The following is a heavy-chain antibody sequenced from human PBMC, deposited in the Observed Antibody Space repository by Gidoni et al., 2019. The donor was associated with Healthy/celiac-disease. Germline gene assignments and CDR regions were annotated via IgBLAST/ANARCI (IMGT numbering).Heavy chain of an antibody. J-gene: IGHJ5*02. Sequence: QVQLQQWGAGLLKPSETLSLTCAVYGGSFSGYYGSWLRQPPGKGLEWIGEINHSGSTNYNPSLKSRVTISVDTSKNQFSLKLSSVTAADTAVYYCARGATGISGVGNWFDPWGQGTLVTVSS. V-gene: IGHV4-34*01. CDR3: ARGATGISGVGNWFDP. CDR2: INHSGST. D-gene: IGHD2-15*01. CDR1: GGSFSGYY.